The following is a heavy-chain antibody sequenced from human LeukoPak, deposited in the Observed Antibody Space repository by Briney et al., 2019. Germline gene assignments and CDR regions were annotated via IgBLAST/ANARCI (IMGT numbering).Heavy chain of an antibody. Sequence: GGSLRLSCAASGFTFSSYNMNWVRQAPGKGLEWVSSISTSSSYIYYADSVKGRFTISRDNAKNSLYLQMNSLRAEDTAVYYCAREGPITMVRGVFDYWGQGTLVTVSS. CDR3: AREGPITMVRGVFDY. V-gene: IGHV3-21*01. CDR1: GFTFSSYN. J-gene: IGHJ4*02. D-gene: IGHD3-10*01. CDR2: ISTSSSYI.